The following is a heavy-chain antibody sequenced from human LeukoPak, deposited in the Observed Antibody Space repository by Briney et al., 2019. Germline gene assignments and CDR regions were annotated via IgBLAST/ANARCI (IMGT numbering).Heavy chain of an antibody. V-gene: IGHV4-34*01. CDR2: INHSGST. CDR1: GGSFSGYY. D-gene: IGHD3-10*01. J-gene: IGHJ4*02. CDR3: ARFDNTGFYYYGH. Sequence: SETLSLTCAVYGGSFSGYYWSWIRQPPGKGLEWIGEINHSGSTNYNPSLKSRVTISVDTSKNQFSLKLSSVTAADTAVNYCARFDNTGFYYYGHWGQGTLVTVSS.